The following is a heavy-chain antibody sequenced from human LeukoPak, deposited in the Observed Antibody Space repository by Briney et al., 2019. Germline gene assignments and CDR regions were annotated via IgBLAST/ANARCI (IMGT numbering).Heavy chain of an antibody. CDR2: ISSSSSTI. CDR3: AREWIADYYMDV. Sequence: GGSLRLSCAASGFTFSSYCMNWVRQSPGTSLERVSYISSSSSTIYYADSVKGRFTISRDNAKNSLYLQMNSLRAEDTAVYYCAREWIADYYMDVWGKGTTVTVSS. D-gene: IGHD5-12*01. J-gene: IGHJ6*03. CDR1: GFTFSSYC. V-gene: IGHV3-48*01.